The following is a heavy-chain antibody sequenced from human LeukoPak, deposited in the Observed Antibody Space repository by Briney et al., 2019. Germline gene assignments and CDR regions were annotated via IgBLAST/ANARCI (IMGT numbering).Heavy chain of an antibody. Sequence: GGSLRLSCAASGFTFGNAWMNWVRQAPGKGLEWVGRIKSKTDGGTTDYAAPVKGRFTISRDDSKNTLYLQMNSLKTEDTAVYYCTTDPDYYDSSGLGYWGQGTLVTVSS. D-gene: IGHD3-22*01. CDR2: IKSKTDGGTT. CDR3: TTDPDYYDSSGLGY. J-gene: IGHJ4*02. CDR1: GFTFGNAW. V-gene: IGHV3-15*07.